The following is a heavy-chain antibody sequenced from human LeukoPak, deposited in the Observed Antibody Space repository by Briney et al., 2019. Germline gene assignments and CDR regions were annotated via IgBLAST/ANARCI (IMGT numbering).Heavy chain of an antibody. J-gene: IGHJ4*02. V-gene: IGHV4-39*07. CDR2: IYYSGTT. CDR3: ARGMASSSLDY. D-gene: IGHD6-6*01. CDR1: GGSISTNSYY. Sequence: SETLSLTCTVSGGSISTNSYYWVWIRQPPGKGLEWIGSIYYSGTTYYTPSLKGRVTISLDTSKNQFSLKLSSVTAADTAVYYCARGMASSSLDYWGQGTLVTVSS.